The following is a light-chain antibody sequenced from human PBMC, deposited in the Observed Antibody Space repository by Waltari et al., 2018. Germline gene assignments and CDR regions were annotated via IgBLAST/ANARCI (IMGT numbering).Light chain of an antibody. Sequence: QSALTQPASVSGSPGQSITISCPGTNSDVGGYTYVSWYQQHPGKAPKLMIYEVSNRPSGVSNRFSGSKSGNTASLTISGLQAEDVADYYCSSYTTSSTYVFGSGTTVTV. CDR2: EVS. CDR3: SSYTTSSTYV. J-gene: IGLJ1*01. CDR1: NSDVGGYTY. V-gene: IGLV2-14*01.